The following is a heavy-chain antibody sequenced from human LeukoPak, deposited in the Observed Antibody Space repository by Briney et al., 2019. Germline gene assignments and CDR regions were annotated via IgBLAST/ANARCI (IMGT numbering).Heavy chain of an antibody. D-gene: IGHD2-15*01. CDR1: GFTFSSYE. J-gene: IGHJ4*02. Sequence: GGSLRLSCAASGFTFSSYEMNWVRQAPGKGLEWVSYISSSGSTIYYADSVKGRFTISRDNAKNSLYLQMNSLRAEDTAVYYCARCYSTLSFDYWGQGTLVTVSS. CDR2: ISSSGSTI. V-gene: IGHV3-48*03. CDR3: ARCYSTLSFDY.